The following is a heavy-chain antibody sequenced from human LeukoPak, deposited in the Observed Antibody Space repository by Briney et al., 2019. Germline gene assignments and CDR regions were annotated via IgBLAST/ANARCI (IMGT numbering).Heavy chain of an antibody. V-gene: IGHV3-7*01. CDR1: GFTFSTYW. Sequence: PGGSLRLSCAASGFTFSTYWMSWVRQAPGKGLQWVANIKQDGSDKYYVDSVKGRFTISRDNAKNTLYLQMNSLRAEDTAIYYCARDTSPSSRSSYFDALDMWGQGTMVTVSS. CDR3: ARDTSPSSRSSYFDALDM. J-gene: IGHJ3*02. D-gene: IGHD6-13*01. CDR2: IKQDGSDK.